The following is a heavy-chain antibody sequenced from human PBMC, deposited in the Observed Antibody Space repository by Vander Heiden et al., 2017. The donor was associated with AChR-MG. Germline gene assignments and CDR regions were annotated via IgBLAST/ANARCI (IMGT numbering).Heavy chain of an antibody. CDR2: ISGSGGRT. V-gene: IGHV3-23*01. CDR3: AKARSSWYSNWFDP. J-gene: IGHJ5*02. D-gene: IGHD6-13*01. CDR1: GFTFSSYA. Sequence: EVQLLESGGGLVQPGGSLRLSCAASGFTFSSYAMSWVRQAPGKGLEWVSAISGSGGRTYYADAVKGRFTISRDNSKNTLYLQMKRMRAEDTAVYYCAKARSSWYSNWFDPWGQGTLVTVSS.